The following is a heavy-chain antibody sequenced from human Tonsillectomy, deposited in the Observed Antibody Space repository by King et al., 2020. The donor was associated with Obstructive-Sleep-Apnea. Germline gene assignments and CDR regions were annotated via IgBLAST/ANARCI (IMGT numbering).Heavy chain of an antibody. J-gene: IGHJ4*02. CDR2: IYSGGST. Sequence: VQLVESGGGLVQPGGSLRLSSAASGFTVSSNYMSWVRQAPGKGLVWVSVIYSGGSTYYADSVKGRFTISRHNSKNTLYLQMNSLRAEDTAVYYCARGVGYSSGWPSDDWGQGTLVTAAS. V-gene: IGHV3-53*04. D-gene: IGHD6-19*01. CDR1: GFTVSSNY. CDR3: ARGVGYSSGWPSDD.